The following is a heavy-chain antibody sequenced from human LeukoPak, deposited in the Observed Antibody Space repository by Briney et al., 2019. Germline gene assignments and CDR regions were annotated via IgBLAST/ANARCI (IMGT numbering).Heavy chain of an antibody. CDR1: GFTVSGTY. V-gene: IGHV3-66*01. CDR2: IYTRGGT. Sequence: GGSLRLSCAASGFTVSGTYMAWVRQAPGKGLDWVSVIYTRGGTYDAASVKGRFTISRDTFKNTLDLQMNSLRFEDTAVYYCVKGSGITGRHGYYYYLDVWGNGTTVTVSS. J-gene: IGHJ6*03. CDR3: VKGSGITGRHGYYYYLDV. D-gene: IGHD3-10*01.